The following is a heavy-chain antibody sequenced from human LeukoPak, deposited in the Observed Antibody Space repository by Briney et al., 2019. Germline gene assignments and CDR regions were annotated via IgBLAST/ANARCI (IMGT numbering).Heavy chain of an antibody. CDR1: GCTCSSYA. J-gene: IGHJ4*02. D-gene: IGHD3-10*01. Sequence: ASVKVSFKSSGCTCSSYAISWVRQAPGQGLEWMGRIIPSFGTANYAQKFKGRVPITADKSTSTAYMELSSLRSEDTAVYYCASEARPGYYGSGSYYKPLDYWGQGTLVTVSS. V-gene: IGHV1-69*06. CDR2: IIPSFGTA. CDR3: ASEARPGYYGSGSYYKPLDY.